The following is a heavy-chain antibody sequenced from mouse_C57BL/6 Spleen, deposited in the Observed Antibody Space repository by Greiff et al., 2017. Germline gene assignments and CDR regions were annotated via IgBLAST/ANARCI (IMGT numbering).Heavy chain of an antibody. Sequence: EVQLQQSGGGLVQPGGSLSLSCAASGFTFTDYYMSWVRQPPGKALEWLGFIRNKANGYTTEYSASVKGRFTISRDNAQSILYLQMNALRAEDSATYYCARSLGYGSYDYWGQGTTLTVSS. J-gene: IGHJ2*01. CDR1: GFTFTDYY. CDR2: IRNKANGYTT. CDR3: ARSLGYGSYDY. D-gene: IGHD1-1*01. V-gene: IGHV7-3*01.